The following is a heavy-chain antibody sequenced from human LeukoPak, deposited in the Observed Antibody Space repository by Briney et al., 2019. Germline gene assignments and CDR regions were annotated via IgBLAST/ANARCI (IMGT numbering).Heavy chain of an antibody. CDR3: AIMNCGGDCRAFDI. Sequence: GESLKISCKGSGYTFTSYDINWVRQATGQGLEWMGWMNPNSGNTGYAQKFQGRVTMTRNTSISTAYMELSSLRSEDTAVYYCAIMNCGGDCRAFDIWGQGTMVTVSS. J-gene: IGHJ3*02. V-gene: IGHV1-8*01. CDR1: GYTFTSYD. D-gene: IGHD2-21*02. CDR2: MNPNSGNT.